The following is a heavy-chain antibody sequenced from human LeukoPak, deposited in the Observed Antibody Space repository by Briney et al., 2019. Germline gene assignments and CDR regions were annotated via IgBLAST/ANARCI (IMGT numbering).Heavy chain of an antibody. Sequence: SETLSLTCTVSGGAVSSGVYSWSWVRQPPGKGLEWIGYIYHSETTYYNPSLQSRVTISVNRSKNQFSLKLTSVTAADTAVYYCARSRTAYYRYFDSWGQGTLVTVSS. CDR2: IYHSETT. V-gene: IGHV4-30-2*01. CDR1: GGAVSSGVYS. J-gene: IGHJ4*02. D-gene: IGHD3-22*01. CDR3: ARSRTAYYRYFDS.